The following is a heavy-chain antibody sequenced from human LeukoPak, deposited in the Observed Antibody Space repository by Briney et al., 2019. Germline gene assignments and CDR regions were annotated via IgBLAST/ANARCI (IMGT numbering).Heavy chain of an antibody. J-gene: IGHJ4*02. V-gene: IGHV4-59*12. D-gene: IGHD5-18*01. CDR1: GGSISSYY. Sequence: SETLSLTCTVSGGSISSYYWTWIRQPPGKGLEWIGYIYYTGSTNYNPSLNSRVTISVDTSKNQFSLKLSSVTAADTAVYYCARGNRGYTAMVPFDYWGQGTLVTVSS. CDR3: ARGNRGYTAMVPFDY. CDR2: IYYTGST.